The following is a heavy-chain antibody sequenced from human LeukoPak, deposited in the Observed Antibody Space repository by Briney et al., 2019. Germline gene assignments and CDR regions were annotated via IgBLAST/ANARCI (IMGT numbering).Heavy chain of an antibody. V-gene: IGHV4-39*01. CDR2: IYYSGST. J-gene: IGHJ3*02. CDR1: GGSISSSSYY. CDR3: ASGYGDYQDDAFDI. D-gene: IGHD4-17*01. Sequence: SETLSLTCTVSGGSISSSSYYWGRIPQPPGKGLEWIGSIYYSGSTYYNPSLKSRVIISVDTSKNQFSLKLSSVTAADTAVYYCASGYGDYQDDAFDIWGQGTVLTVSS.